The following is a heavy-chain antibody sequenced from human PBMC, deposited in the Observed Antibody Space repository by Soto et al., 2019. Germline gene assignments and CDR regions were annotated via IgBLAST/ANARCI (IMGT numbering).Heavy chain of an antibody. CDR1: GYTFTSYY. Sequence: ASVKVSCKASGYTFTSYYMHWVRQAPGQGLEWMGIINPSGGSTSYAQKFQGRVTMTRDTSTSTVYMELSSLRSEDTAVYYCARERADFWSGYWRAHDYYYGMDVWGQGTTVTVS. D-gene: IGHD3-3*01. V-gene: IGHV1-46*01. CDR3: ARERADFWSGYWRAHDYYYGMDV. CDR2: INPSGGST. J-gene: IGHJ6*02.